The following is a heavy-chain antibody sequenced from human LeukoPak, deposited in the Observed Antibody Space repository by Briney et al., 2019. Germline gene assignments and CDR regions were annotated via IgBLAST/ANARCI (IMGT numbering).Heavy chain of an antibody. V-gene: IGHV4-38-2*02. Sequence: SETLSLPCTVSGYSISSGYYWGWIRQPPGKGLEWIGEINHSGSTNYNPSLKSRDTISVDTPKNQFSLKLSSVTAADTAVYYCARWPRYYYYMDVWGKGTTVTVSS. J-gene: IGHJ6*03. CDR3: ARWPRYYYYMDV. CDR2: INHSGST. CDR1: GYSISSGYY.